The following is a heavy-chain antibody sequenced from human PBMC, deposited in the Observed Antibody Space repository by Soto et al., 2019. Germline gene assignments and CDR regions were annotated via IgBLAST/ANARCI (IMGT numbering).Heavy chain of an antibody. V-gene: IGHV4-59*01. J-gene: IGHJ4*02. CDR2: VYYTGST. CDR1: GDSISTFY. D-gene: IGHD3-22*01. CDR3: ARGRTVRNYADDSSDYFYFFDY. Sequence: SETLSLTCTVSGDSISTFYWGWMRQSPGKELEWIGYVYYTGSTNYNPSLKSRVTISVDRSKNQFSLKLTSANAADTAIYYCARGRTVRNYADDSSDYFYFFDYWGQGTQVTVSS.